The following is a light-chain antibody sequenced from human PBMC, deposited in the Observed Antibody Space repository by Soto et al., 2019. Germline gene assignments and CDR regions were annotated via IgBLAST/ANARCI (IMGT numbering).Light chain of an antibody. V-gene: IGKV3-20*01. CDR3: QQYGTSPIT. CDR2: GAS. J-gene: IGKJ5*01. CDR1: QTVSSY. Sequence: ENVLTQSPGTLSLSPGERDTLSCRASQTVSSYLTWYQQRPGQAPRLLIYGASKRATGLPDRFSGSESGTDFTLTLSRLEPEDFALYYCQQYGTSPITFGQGTRLEIK.